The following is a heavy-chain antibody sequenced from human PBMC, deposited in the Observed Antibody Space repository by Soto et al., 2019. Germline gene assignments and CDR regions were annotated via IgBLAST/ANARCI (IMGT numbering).Heavy chain of an antibody. CDR3: ARDEDCSSTSCYTPRYYYGMDV. V-gene: IGHV1-18*01. CDR1: GYTFTSYG. J-gene: IGHJ6*02. D-gene: IGHD2-2*02. CDR2: ISAYNGNT. Sequence: ASVKVSCKASGYTFTSYGISWVRQAPGQGLEWMGWISAYNGNTNYAQKLQGRVTMTTDTSTSTAYMELRSLRSDDTAVYYCARDEDCSSTSCYTPRYYYGMDVWGQGTTVTVSS.